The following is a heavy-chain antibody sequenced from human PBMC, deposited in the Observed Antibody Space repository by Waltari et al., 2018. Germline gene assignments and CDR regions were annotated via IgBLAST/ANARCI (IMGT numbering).Heavy chain of an antibody. CDR3: VVGGYCSPSICPWDY. J-gene: IGHJ4*02. V-gene: IGHV1-69-2*01. Sequence: EVQVVQSGAEVKKPGATVTISCKASGYTFTDFYFHGLQLAPGKGLEWMGRVNTEDGETMYGMNFRDRITMTADTSTNTAYMELSSLRSADTAVYYCVVGGYCSPSICPWDYWGQGTLVTVSS. D-gene: IGHD2-15*01. CDR2: VNTEDGET. CDR1: GYTFTDFY.